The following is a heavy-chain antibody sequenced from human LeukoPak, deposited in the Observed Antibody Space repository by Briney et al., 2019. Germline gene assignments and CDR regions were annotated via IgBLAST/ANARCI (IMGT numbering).Heavy chain of an antibody. J-gene: IGHJ5*02. CDR3: ANPKTLWGSYPA. D-gene: IGHD3-16*02. CDR2: LHYGGVTT. V-gene: IGHV3-23*01. Sequence: PGGSLRLSCVTSALTFSTYAMSWVRQPPGKGLEWVSTLHYGGVTTTYADSVKGRFTISRDSSKNTLFLQMNSLRAEDTAVYYCANPKTLWGSYPAWGQGTLVTVSS. CDR1: ALTFSTYA.